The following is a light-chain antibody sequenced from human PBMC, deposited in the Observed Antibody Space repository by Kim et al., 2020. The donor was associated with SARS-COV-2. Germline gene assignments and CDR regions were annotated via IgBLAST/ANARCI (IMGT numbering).Light chain of an antibody. V-gene: IGKV3-15*01. CDR2: GAS. CDR3: QQYNNWPLT. Sequence: LSPGERATLSCRASQSVSNNLAWYLHKPGQAPRLLIYGASTRATGVPARFSGSGSGTEFTLTISSLQSEDFAVYYCQQYNNWPLTFGGGTKVDIK. J-gene: IGKJ4*01. CDR1: QSVSNN.